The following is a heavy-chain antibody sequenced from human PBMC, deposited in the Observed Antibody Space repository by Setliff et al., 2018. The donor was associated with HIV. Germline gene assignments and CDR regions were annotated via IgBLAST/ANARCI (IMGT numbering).Heavy chain of an antibody. CDR1: GYTFTNYA. V-gene: IGHV1-3*01. Sequence: ASVKVSCKASGYTFTNYAMHWVRQAPGQRLEWMGWINAGSGNTRYSQKFQGRVIITADRSTDMTHMELSSLRSEDTAVYYCATLSGYDRGDYWGQGTLVTVSS. J-gene: IGHJ4*02. D-gene: IGHD5-12*01. CDR2: INAGSGNT. CDR3: ATLSGYDRGDY.